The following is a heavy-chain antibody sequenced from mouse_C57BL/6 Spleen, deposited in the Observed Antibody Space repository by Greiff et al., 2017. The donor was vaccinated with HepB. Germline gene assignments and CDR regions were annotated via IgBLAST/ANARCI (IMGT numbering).Heavy chain of an antibody. Sequence: QVQLQQPGAELVMPGASVKLSCKASGYTFTSYWMHWVKQRPGQGLEWIGEIDPSDSYTNYNQKFKGKSTLTVDKSSSTAYMQLSSLTSEDAAVYYCARNDGSHWYFDVWGTGTTVTVSS. CDR3: ARNDGSHWYFDV. CDR2: IDPSDSYT. J-gene: IGHJ1*03. V-gene: IGHV1-69*01. CDR1: GYTFTSYW. D-gene: IGHD2-3*01.